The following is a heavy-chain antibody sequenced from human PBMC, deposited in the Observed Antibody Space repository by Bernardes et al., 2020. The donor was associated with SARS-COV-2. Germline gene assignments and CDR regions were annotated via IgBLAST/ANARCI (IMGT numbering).Heavy chain of an antibody. J-gene: IGHJ6*02. CDR2: ISSSGSTI. CDR1: GFTFSSYE. V-gene: IGHV3-48*03. Sequence: GGSLRLSCAASGFTFSSYEMNWVRQAPGKGLEWVSYISSSGSTIYYADSVKGRFTISRDNAKNSLYLQMNSLRAEDTAVYYCAREGGLSPAAIVVRYYYGMDVWGQGTTVTVSS. D-gene: IGHD2-2*01. CDR3: AREGGLSPAAIVVRYYYGMDV.